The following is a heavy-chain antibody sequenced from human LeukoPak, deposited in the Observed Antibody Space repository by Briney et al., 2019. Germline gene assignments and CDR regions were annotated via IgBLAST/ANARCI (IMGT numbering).Heavy chain of an antibody. V-gene: IGHV4-61*02. CDR3: ARDRHSSGWTYFDY. Sequence: SQTLSLTCTVSGVSISSGDYYWTWIRQPAGKGLEWIGRIYTSGGTNYNPSLKSRVTISVDTSKNQFSLNLTSVTAADTAVYYCARDRHSSGWTYFDYWGQGTLVTVSS. D-gene: IGHD6-19*01. CDR2: IYTSGGT. CDR1: GVSISSGDYY. J-gene: IGHJ4*02.